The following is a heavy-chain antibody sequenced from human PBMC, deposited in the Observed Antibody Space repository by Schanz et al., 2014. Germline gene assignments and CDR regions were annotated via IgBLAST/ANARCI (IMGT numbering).Heavy chain of an antibody. J-gene: IGHJ6*03. D-gene: IGHD2-2*02. Sequence: QVQLVQSGAEVKKPGASVRVSCKASGYTFTGYYMNWVRQAPGQGLEWMGWINPNSGGTDYAQKFQGRVTMTRNTSISTAYMELNSLTSEDTAVYYCAGTYCSSTSCYTGYYYMDVWGKGTTVTVSS. V-gene: IGHV1-2*02. CDR1: GYTFTGYY. CDR3: AGTYCSSTSCYTGYYYMDV. CDR2: INPNSGGT.